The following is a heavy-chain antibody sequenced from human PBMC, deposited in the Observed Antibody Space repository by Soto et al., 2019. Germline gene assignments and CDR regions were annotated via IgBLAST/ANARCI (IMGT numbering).Heavy chain of an antibody. V-gene: IGHV3-53*01. CDR1: GFTVSSNY. Sequence: GGSLRLSCAASGFTVSSNYMSWVRQAPGKGLEWVSVIYSGGSTYYADSVKGRFTISRDNSKNTLYLQMNSLRAEDTAVYYCASNRHGSGSFLFDYWGQGTLVTVSS. CDR3: ASNRHGSGSFLFDY. CDR2: IYSGGST. J-gene: IGHJ4*02. D-gene: IGHD3-10*01.